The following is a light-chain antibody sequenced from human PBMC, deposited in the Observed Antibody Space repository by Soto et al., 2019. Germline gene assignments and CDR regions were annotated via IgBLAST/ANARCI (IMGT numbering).Light chain of an antibody. J-gene: IGKJ5*01. Sequence: EIVMTQSPATLSLSPGERATLSCRASQSVSSNLAWYQQKPGQAPRLLIYDASTRATGLPARFSGSGSGTEFTLTVSSLQSEDFAVYYCQQYNNWPPITFGQGTRLEIK. CDR1: QSVSSN. V-gene: IGKV3-15*01. CDR3: QQYNNWPPIT. CDR2: DAS.